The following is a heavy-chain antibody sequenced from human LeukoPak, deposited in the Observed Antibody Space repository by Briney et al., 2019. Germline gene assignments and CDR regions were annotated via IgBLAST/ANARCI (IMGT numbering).Heavy chain of an antibody. CDR1: GFAFSSYS. D-gene: IGHD3-9*01. CDR3: ARGAVLRYFDWLLSPLDY. V-gene: IGHV3-21*01. J-gene: IGHJ4*02. CDR2: ISSSSSYI. Sequence: PGGSLRLSCAASGFAFSSYSMNWVRQAPGKGLEWVSSISSSSSYIYYADSVKGRFTISRDNAKNSLYLQMNSLRAEDTAVYYCARGAVLRYFDWLLSPLDYWGQGALVTVSS.